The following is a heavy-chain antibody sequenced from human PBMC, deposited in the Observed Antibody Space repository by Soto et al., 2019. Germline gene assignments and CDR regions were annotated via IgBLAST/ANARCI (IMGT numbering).Heavy chain of an antibody. CDR1: GGTFSSYA. CDR2: IIPIFGTA. Sequence: SVKVSCPASGGTFSSYAISWVRQAPGQGLEWMGGIIPIFGTANYAQKFQGRVTITADKSTSTAYMELSSLRSEDTAVYYCATAANIVATSGLFDPWGQGNLVTVSS. J-gene: IGHJ5*02. CDR3: ATAANIVATSGLFDP. V-gene: IGHV1-69*06. D-gene: IGHD5-12*01.